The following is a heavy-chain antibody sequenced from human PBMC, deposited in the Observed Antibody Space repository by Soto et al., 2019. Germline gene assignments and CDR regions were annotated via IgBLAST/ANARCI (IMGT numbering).Heavy chain of an antibody. CDR2: ISYDGRNK. V-gene: IGHV3-30*18. CDR3: VKDGSSGWPYFYDMDV. Sequence: GGSLRLSCAASGFTFSSYGMHWVRQAPGKGLEWVAVISYDGRNKYYADAVKGRFTTPRDNSKNTLYLQMSSLRAEDTAVYYCVKDGSSGWPYFYDMDVWGQGTTVTVSS. D-gene: IGHD6-19*01. J-gene: IGHJ6*02. CDR1: GFTFSSYG.